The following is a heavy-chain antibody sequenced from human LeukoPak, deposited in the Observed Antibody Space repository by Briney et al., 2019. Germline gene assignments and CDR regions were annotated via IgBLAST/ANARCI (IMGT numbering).Heavy chain of an antibody. D-gene: IGHD3-3*01. J-gene: IGHJ4*02. V-gene: IGHV3-23*01. CDR2: ISDSDGSA. Sequence: GGSLRLSCAASGFTFSTYGMHWVRQAPGKGLEWVSSISDSDGSAYYADSVKGRFTISRDNSKNTLYLQMNSLRAEDTAVYYCAKDRFTIFEWGQGTLVTVSS. CDR1: GFTFSTYG. CDR3: AKDRFTIFE.